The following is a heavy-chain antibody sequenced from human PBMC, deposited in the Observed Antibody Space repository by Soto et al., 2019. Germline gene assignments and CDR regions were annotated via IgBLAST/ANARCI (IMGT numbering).Heavy chain of an antibody. Sequence: SETLSLTCTVSGGSISSYYWSWIRQPPGKGQEWIGYIYYSGSTNYNPSLKSRVTISVDTSKNQFSLKLSSVTAAATAAYYCARRYGSCFDYWGQGTLVTVSS. D-gene: IGHD5-18*01. CDR2: IYYSGST. J-gene: IGHJ4*02. CDR3: ARRYGSCFDY. CDR1: GGSISSYY. V-gene: IGHV4-59*08.